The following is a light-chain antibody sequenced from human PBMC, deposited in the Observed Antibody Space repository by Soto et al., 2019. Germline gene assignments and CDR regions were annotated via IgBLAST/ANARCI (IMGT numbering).Light chain of an antibody. J-gene: IGKJ2*01. CDR3: QQYGSSPKYT. Sequence: EIVLTQSPGTLSLSPGEIATLSCWASQSVSNSYLAWYQQKPGQAPRLLIYGASSRATGIPDRFSGSGSGTDFTLTISRLEPEDFAVYYCQQYGSSPKYTFGQGTKLEIK. V-gene: IGKV3-20*01. CDR2: GAS. CDR1: QSVSNSY.